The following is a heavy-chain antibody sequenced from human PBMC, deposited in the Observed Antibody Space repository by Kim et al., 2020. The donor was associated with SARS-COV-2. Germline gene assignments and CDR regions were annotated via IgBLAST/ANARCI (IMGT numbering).Heavy chain of an antibody. CDR1: GFTFSSYA. Sequence: GGSLRLSCAASGFTFSSYAMHWVRQAPGKGLEWVAVISYDGSNKYYADSVKGRFTISRDNSKNTLYLQMNSLRAEDTAVYYCARGVSRIVVVTTYGMDVWGQGPTVTVSS. CDR2: ISYDGSNK. V-gene: IGHV3-30*04. D-gene: IGHD2-21*02. CDR3: ARGVSRIVVVTTYGMDV. J-gene: IGHJ6*02.